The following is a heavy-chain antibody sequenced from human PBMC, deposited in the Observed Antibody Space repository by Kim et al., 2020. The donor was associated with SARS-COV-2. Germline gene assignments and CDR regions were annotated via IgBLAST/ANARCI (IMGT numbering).Heavy chain of an antibody. V-gene: IGHV3-73*01. J-gene: IGHJ4*02. D-gene: IGHD1-1*01. Sequence: GGSLRLSCAASGFSFSNSAIHWVRRASGKGLEWVGRIRSKNYNYATAYAASLKGRVTISRDESTNTAYLQLNSLKSEDTAMYYCTRVATNPFEFWGQGTL. CDR2: IRSKNYNYAT. CDR1: GFSFSNSA. CDR3: TRVATNPFEF.